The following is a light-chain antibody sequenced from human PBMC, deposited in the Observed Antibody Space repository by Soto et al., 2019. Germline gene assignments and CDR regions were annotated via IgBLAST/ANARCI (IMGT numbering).Light chain of an antibody. CDR3: QQYGSSPRS. CDR2: GAS. Sequence: EIVLTQSPGTLSLSPGERATLSCRSSQRVRSSYLAWYQQKPGQAPRLLIYGASSRTTDIPDRFSGSVSGIDFTLTISRLEPKDFAVYYCQQYGSSPRSFGQGTKMEIK. J-gene: IGKJ2*01. CDR1: QRVRSSY. V-gene: IGKV3-20*01.